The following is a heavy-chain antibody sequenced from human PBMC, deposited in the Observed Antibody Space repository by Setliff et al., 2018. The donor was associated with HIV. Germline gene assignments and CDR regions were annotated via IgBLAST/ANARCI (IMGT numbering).Heavy chain of an antibody. CDR2: INPSSGST. D-gene: IGHD6-6*01. Sequence: ASVKVSCKASGYTFTSYYMHRVRQAPGQGLEWMGIINPSSGSTTYAQKFQGRVTMTRDTSTSTVYMELSSLRSEDTAVYYCARDPAPSSSASYFQHWGQGTPVTAPQ. J-gene: IGHJ1*01. V-gene: IGHV1-46*01. CDR3: ARDPAPSSSASYFQH. CDR1: GYTFTSYY.